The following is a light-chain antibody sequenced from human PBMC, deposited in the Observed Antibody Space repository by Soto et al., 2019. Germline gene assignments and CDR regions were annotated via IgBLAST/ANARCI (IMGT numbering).Light chain of an antibody. CDR1: QVISTS. V-gene: IGKV1-9*01. CDR2: AAS. Sequence: GESVTITCRASQVISTSLAWYQVKPGKAPKLLIYAASTLESGVPSRFSATVSGTEFSLTITSLQPEDFATYYCQQSYSTPSTFGQGTKVDI. CDR3: QQSYSTPST. J-gene: IGKJ1*01.